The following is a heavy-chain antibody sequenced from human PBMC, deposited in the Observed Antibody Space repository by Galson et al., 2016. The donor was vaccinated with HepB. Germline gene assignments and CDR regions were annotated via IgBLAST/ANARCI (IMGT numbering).Heavy chain of an antibody. D-gene: IGHD5-24*01. J-gene: IGHJ4*02. V-gene: IGHV1-8*01. Sequence: SVKVSCKASGYTFTNFDINWVRQAPGQGLEWMGWMTPHSGNTGYAQSFQGRVTMTRNTSINTAYMELSSLRSEDSAVYYCARDGYNCGLDCWGQGTLVTVSS. CDR1: GYTFTNFD. CDR2: MTPHSGNT. CDR3: ARDGYNCGLDC.